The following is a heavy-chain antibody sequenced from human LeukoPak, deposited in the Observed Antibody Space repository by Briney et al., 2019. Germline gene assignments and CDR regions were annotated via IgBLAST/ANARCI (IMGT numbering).Heavy chain of an antibody. CDR3: ASRFLEFYLDL. J-gene: IGHJ2*01. V-gene: IGHV4-30-4*02. Sequence: SETLSLTCTVSGGSLSRGDYFWSCIRQPPGKGLEWLTYIYYSGSTYYNPSLKTRAPMPEETPKNQCSLKLRSVSPADTLLYYWASRFLEFYLDLGGRGSLVTVSS. CDR1: GGSLSRGDYF. CDR2: IYYSGST. D-gene: IGHD3-3*01.